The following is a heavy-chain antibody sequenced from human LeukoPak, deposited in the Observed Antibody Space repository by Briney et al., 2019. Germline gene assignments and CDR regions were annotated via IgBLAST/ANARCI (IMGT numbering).Heavy chain of an antibody. CDR1: GITLSNYG. V-gene: IGHV3-7*01. J-gene: IGHJ4*02. CDR3: ARDSGYALDY. D-gene: IGHD5-12*01. Sequence: GGSLRLSCAVSGITLSNYGMSWVRQAPGKGLEWVANIKQDGSEKYYVDSVKGRFTISRDNAKNSLYLQMNRLRAEDTAVYYCARDSGYALDYWGQGTLVTVSS. CDR2: IKQDGSEK.